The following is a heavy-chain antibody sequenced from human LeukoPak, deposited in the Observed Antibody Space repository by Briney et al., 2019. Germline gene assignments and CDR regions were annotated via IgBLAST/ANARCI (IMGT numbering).Heavy chain of an antibody. CDR3: AKELTYYDSSCLWAFDY. D-gene: IGHD3-22*01. V-gene: IGHV3-43*02. CDR1: GFTFDDYA. Sequence: GGSLRLSCAASGFTFDDYAMHWVRQAPGKGLEWVSLISGDGGSTYYADSVKGRFTISRDNSKNSLYLQMNSLRTEDTALYYCAKELTYYDSSCLWAFDYWGQGTLVTVSS. J-gene: IGHJ4*02. CDR2: ISGDGGST.